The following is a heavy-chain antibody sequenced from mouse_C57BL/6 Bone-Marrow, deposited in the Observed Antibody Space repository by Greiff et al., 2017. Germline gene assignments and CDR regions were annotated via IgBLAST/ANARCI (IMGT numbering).Heavy chain of an antibody. CDR1: GFSLSTFGMG. D-gene: IGHD2-5*01. CDR3: DRIDYYSNYAMDY. CDR2: IWWDDDK. V-gene: IGHV8-8*01. J-gene: IGHJ4*01. Sequence: QVTLKVSGPGILQPSQTLSLTCSFSGFSLSTFGMGVGWIRQPSGKGLEWLAHIWWDDDKYYNPALKSRLTISKDTSKNQICRKIANVDTTDTATYDCDRIDYYSNYAMDYWGQGTSVTVSS.